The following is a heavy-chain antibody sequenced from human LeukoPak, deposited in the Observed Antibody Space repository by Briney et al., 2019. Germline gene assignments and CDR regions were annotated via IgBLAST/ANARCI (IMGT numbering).Heavy chain of an antibody. V-gene: IGHV3-21*01. CDR2: ISSGSHYI. D-gene: IGHD3-10*01. CDR3: ARGSLSSGSHYNDF. J-gene: IGHJ4*02. CDR1: GFTFSSYT. Sequence: GGSLRLSCAASGFTFSSYTMNRVRQAPGMGLEWVSTISSGSHYIYYADSVKGRFTISRDNAKNSMYLQMSSLRAEDTAVYYCARGSLSSGSHYNDFWGQGTLVTVSS.